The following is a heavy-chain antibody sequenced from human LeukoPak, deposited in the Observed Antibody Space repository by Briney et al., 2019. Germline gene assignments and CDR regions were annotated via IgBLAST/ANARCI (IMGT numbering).Heavy chain of an antibody. Sequence: GGSLGLSCVASGFPFNVQTMSWVHQAPGKGLDWVASMREDGSEINYVDSVKGRFTISRDNPKNSLYLQMNSLRAEDTAVYYCARGGAARGRFENWGQGTLVTVSS. CDR3: ARGGAARGRFEN. V-gene: IGHV3-7*01. CDR2: MREDGSEI. D-gene: IGHD6-25*01. J-gene: IGHJ4*02. CDR1: GFPFNVQT.